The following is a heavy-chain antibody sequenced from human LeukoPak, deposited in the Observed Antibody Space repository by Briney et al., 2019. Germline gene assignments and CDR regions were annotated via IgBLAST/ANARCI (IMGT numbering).Heavy chain of an antibody. J-gene: IGHJ4*02. CDR1: GFTFDDYA. CDR3: AKDYCSSTSCYLAY. V-gene: IGHV3-43D*04. CDR2: ISWDGGST. D-gene: IGHD2-2*01. Sequence: GGSLRLYCAASGFTFDDYAMHWVRQAPGKGLEWVSLISWDGGSTYYADSVKGRFTISRDNSKNSLYLQMNSLRAEDTALYYCAKDYCSSTSCYLAYWGQGTLVTVSS.